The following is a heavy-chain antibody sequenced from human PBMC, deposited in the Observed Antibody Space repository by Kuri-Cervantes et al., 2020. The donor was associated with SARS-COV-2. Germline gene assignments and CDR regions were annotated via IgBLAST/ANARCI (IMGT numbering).Heavy chain of an antibody. CDR2: IYYRGCT. CDR1: GGSLSSSSYY. CDR3: ARGVGPLRSYGSGKVLHFDY. V-gene: IGHV4-31*01. J-gene: IGHJ4*02. D-gene: IGHD3-10*01. Sequence: SETLSLTCAVSGGSLSSSSYYWGWSRQPPGKGLEWIGYIYYRGCTYYNPSLKCLVTISLDTSKNQFSLKLSSVTAADTAVYYCARGVGPLRSYGSGKVLHFDYWGQGTLVTVSS.